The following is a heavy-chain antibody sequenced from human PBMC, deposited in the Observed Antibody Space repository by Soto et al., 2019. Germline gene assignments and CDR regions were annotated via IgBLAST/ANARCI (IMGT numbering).Heavy chain of an antibody. CDR3: ARDRTGSYRPRDWFDP. CDR1: GYTFTSYY. CDR2: INPSGGST. Sequence: QVQLVQSGAEVKKPGASVKVSCKASGYTFTSYYMHWVRQAPGQGLEWMGIINPSGGSTSYAQKFEGRVSMTRDTATSTVYMELSSLRSEDTAVYYCARDRTGSYRPRDWFDPWGQGTLVTVSS. D-gene: IGHD1-26*01. V-gene: IGHV1-46*01. J-gene: IGHJ5*02.